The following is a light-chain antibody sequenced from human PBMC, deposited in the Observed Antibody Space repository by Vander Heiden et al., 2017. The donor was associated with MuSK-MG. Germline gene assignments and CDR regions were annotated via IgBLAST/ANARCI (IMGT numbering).Light chain of an antibody. CDR3: QQGYNKPVT. J-gene: IGKJ4*01. CDR1: QNISNY. CDR2: AAT. Sequence: IQPTQPPSSLPASVGDRVTIICRATQNISNYLNWYQQKGGKAPQLLIYAATRLQSGVPSRFSGSGSGTEFTLSISSLQREDFATYYCQQGYNKPVTFGAGTKVEIK. V-gene: IGKV1-39*01.